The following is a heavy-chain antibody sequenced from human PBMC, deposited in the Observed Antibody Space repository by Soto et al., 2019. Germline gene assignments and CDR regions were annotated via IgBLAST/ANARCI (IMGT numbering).Heavy chain of an antibody. CDR1: GYTFTSYA. CDR3: ARGVVSVPAARGGMDV. D-gene: IGHD2-2*01. Sequence: QVQLVQSGAEEKKPGASVKVSCKASGYTFTSYAMHWVRQAPGQRLEWMGWINAGNGNTKYSQKFQGRVTITRDTSASTAYMELSSLRSEDTAVYYCARGVVSVPAARGGMDVWGQGTTVTVSS. J-gene: IGHJ6*02. CDR2: INAGNGNT. V-gene: IGHV1-3*05.